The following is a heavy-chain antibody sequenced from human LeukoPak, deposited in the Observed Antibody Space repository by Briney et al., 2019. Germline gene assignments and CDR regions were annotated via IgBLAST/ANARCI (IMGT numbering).Heavy chain of an antibody. Sequence: GGSLRLSCAASGFIFSQYSMNWVRQAPGKGLEWVSHIRSSSETFYADSVKGRFTISRDNARNSPYLQMNNLRGEDTAIYYCARDAGNSGYGCDLWGQGTLVTVSS. V-gene: IGHV3-48*01. CDR2: IRSSSET. D-gene: IGHD5-12*01. CDR1: GFIFSQYS. CDR3: ARDAGNSGYGCDL. J-gene: IGHJ5*02.